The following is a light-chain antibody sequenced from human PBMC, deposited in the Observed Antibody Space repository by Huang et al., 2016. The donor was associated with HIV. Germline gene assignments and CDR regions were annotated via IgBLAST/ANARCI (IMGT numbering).Light chain of an antibody. J-gene: IGKJ2*01. Sequence: DIQMTQSPSSLSASEGDSVIITCRATQDISNSLAWYQQKPGKAPKLLLYGAATLERGVPSRFSGSGSGTHDILTISSLQPEDFATYYCQQYHNTPPTFGQGTKLDIK. CDR2: GAA. V-gene: IGKV1-NL1*01. CDR1: QDISNS. CDR3: QQYHNTPPT.